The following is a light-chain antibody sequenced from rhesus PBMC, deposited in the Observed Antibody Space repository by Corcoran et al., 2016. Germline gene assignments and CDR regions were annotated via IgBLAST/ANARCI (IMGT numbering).Light chain of an antibody. CDR3: QQYNSAPLT. V-gene: IGKV1-37*01. J-gene: IGKJ4*01. CDR2: YAS. Sequence: DIQMTQSPSSLSASVGDTVTITCRASQGISSYLAWYQQKPGKAPKPLIYYASNLESGVPSRFSGRGSGTEFTLTLSGLQPEDLATYFCQQYNSAPLTFGGGAKVEIE. CDR1: QGISSY.